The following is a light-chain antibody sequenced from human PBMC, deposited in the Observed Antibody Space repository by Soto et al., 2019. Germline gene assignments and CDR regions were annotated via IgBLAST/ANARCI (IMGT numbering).Light chain of an antibody. Sequence: EIVLTQSPGTLSLSPGERATLSCRASQSIGSSYLAWYQQKPGQAPRLLIYEASTRATGIPDTFSGSGSGTDFTLTIRRLEPEDFAVYYCQQHGSSPRTFGKGTKVETK. J-gene: IGKJ1*01. CDR2: EAS. CDR3: QQHGSSPRT. CDR1: QSIGSSY. V-gene: IGKV3-20*01.